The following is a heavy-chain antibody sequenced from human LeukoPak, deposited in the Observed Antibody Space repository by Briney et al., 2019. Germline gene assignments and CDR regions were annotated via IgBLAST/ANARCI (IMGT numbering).Heavy chain of an antibody. CDR3: AKGLRPPLCISTGCSWGPSGYYYGMDV. J-gene: IGHJ6*02. D-gene: IGHD2-2*01. CDR2: LSGSGGST. Sequence: PGGSLSLSCAASRFTFSRYSMSWVRQAPGKGLEWVSGLSGSGGSTYYADSVKGRFAISRDNSKNTLYLQMNSLRAEDTAIYYCAKGLRPPLCISTGCSWGPSGYYYGMDVWGQGTTVTVSS. CDR1: RFTFSRYS. V-gene: IGHV3-23*01.